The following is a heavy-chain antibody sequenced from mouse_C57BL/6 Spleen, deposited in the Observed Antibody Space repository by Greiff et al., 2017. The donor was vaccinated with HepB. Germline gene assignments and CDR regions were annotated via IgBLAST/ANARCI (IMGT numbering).Heavy chain of an antibody. CDR1: GYTFTSYW. D-gene: IGHD2-5*01. Sequence: QVHVKQPGAELVKPGASVKLSCKASGYTFTSYWMQWVKQRPGQGLEWIGEIDPSDSYTNYNQKFKGKATLTVDTSSSTAYMQLSSLTSEDSAVYYCARRDYSNCGDYWGQGTTLTVSS. CDR2: IDPSDSYT. J-gene: IGHJ2*01. CDR3: ARRDYSNCGDY. V-gene: IGHV1-50*01.